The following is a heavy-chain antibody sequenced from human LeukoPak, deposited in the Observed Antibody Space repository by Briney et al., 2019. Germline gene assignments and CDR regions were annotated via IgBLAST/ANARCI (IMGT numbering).Heavy chain of an antibody. J-gene: IGHJ6*03. CDR3: ARHLGGYYYYYMDV. Sequence: SVKVSCKASGGTFSSYAITWVRQAPGQGLEWMGGIIPTFGTTNYAQKFQGRVTITADESTGTAYMELSSLRSEDTAVYYCARHLGGYYYYYMDVWGKGTTVTVSS. CDR1: GGTFSSYA. D-gene: IGHD3-16*01. V-gene: IGHV1-69*01. CDR2: IIPTFGTT.